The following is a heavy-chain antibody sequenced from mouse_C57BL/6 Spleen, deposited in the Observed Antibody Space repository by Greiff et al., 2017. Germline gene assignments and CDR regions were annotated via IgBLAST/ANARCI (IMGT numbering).Heavy chain of an antibody. V-gene: IGHV3-6*01. J-gene: IGHJ2*01. D-gene: IGHD1-1*01. CDR2: ISYDGSN. CDR1: GYSITSGYY. Sequence: ESGPGLVKPSQSLSLTCSVTGYSITSGYYWNWIRQFPGNKLEWMGYISYDGSNNYNPSLKNRISITRDTSKNQFFLKLNSVTTEDTATYYCARGYYGSSFPYYFDYWGQGTTLTVSS. CDR3: ARGYYGSSFPYYFDY.